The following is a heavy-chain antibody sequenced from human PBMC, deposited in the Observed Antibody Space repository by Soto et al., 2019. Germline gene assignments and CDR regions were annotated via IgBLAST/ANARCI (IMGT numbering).Heavy chain of an antibody. CDR3: ARHGAYSTSVYYYYGMDV. Sequence: SETLSLTCTVSGGAINSTVYYWDWIRQPAGKGLEWIGSSNYGGPTYYSPSLQSRVTISLDTAKNHVSLSLRSVTAADTAVYYCARHGAYSTSVYYYYGMDVWGQGTTVTVSS. CDR2: SNYGGPT. CDR1: GGAINSTVYY. V-gene: IGHV4-39*01. J-gene: IGHJ6*02. D-gene: IGHD6-13*01.